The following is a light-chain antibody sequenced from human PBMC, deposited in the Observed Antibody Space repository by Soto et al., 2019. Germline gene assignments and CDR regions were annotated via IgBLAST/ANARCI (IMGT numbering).Light chain of an antibody. CDR3: QQYYTTPRT. CDR1: QNVLYSSNNNNY. Sequence: DIVMTQSPDSLAVSLGESATINCKSSQNVLYSSNNNNYLAWYQQKPGQPPKLLIYWASTRESGVPERFSGSGSGTDFTLTISSLQAEDVAVYYCQQYYTTPRTFGQGTKVDIK. V-gene: IGKV4-1*01. J-gene: IGKJ1*01. CDR2: WAS.